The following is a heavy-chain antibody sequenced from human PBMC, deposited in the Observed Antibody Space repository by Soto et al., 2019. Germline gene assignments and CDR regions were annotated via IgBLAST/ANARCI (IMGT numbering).Heavy chain of an antibody. V-gene: IGHV4-59*01. CDR1: GGSISSNY. Sequence: SETLSLTCIVSGGSISSNYWSWIRQPPGKGLEWIGYIYYTGSTNFNPSLKNRVIISVDTSKNQFSLKLSSVTAADTAVYYCARSYPNTIFGVVPSRGLDVWGQGTRVTFSS. J-gene: IGHJ6*02. CDR3: ARSYPNTIFGVVPSRGLDV. CDR2: IYYTGST. D-gene: IGHD3-3*01.